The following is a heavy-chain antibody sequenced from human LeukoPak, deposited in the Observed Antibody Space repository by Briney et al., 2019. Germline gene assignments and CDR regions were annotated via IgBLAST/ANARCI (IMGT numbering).Heavy chain of an antibody. V-gene: IGHV3-21*01. CDR1: GFTFSNYA. CDR3: ARDTPVVPTGYFDY. CDR2: ISSSSSYI. D-gene: IGHD2-2*01. J-gene: IGHJ4*02. Sequence: GGSLRLSCVASGFTFSNYAMSWVRQAPGKGLEWVSSISSSSSYIHYADSVKGRFTISRDNAKNSLYLQMNSLRAEDTAVYYCARDTPVVPTGYFDYWGQGTLVTVSS.